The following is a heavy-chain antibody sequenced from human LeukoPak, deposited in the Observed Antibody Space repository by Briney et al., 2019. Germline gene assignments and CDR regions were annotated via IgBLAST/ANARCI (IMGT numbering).Heavy chain of an antibody. CDR1: GYTFTSNY. D-gene: IGHD5-24*01. Sequence: ASVKVSCKAFGYTFTSNYMHWVRQAPGQRLEWMGLINPGGDNTDYAQNFQGSLTMTSDTSARTVYMELSSLRSEGTAVYYCARIRDGYNDAYDIWGQGTVVTVPS. CDR2: INPGGDNT. J-gene: IGHJ3*02. CDR3: ARIRDGYNDAYDI. V-gene: IGHV1-46*01.